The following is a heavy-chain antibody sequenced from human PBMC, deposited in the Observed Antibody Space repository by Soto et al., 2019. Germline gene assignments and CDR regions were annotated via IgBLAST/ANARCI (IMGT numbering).Heavy chain of an antibody. CDR2: IRGDGSEK. Sequence: GGSLRLSCEASGFTFSYFWMSWGRQAPGKGLEWVANIRGDGSEKRYVDSVRGRFTISRDNAKNSVYLQMNSLRGDDTALYYCGRDEVRNGVGVWGQGTTVTVSS. V-gene: IGHV3-7*01. J-gene: IGHJ6*02. CDR3: GRDEVRNGVGV. CDR1: GFTFSYFW.